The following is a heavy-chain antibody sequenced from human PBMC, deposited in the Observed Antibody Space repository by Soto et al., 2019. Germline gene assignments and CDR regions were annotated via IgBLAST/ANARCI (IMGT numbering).Heavy chain of an antibody. CDR2: ISYDGSNK. J-gene: IGHJ6*02. V-gene: IGHV3-30*03. Sequence: PGGSLRLSCAASGFTFSSYSMNWVRQAPGKGLEWVAVISYDGSNKYYADSVKGRFTISRDNSKNTLYLQMNSLRAEDTAVYYCARAGRGYDSSGYYYVGFSPEYYYYYYGMDVWGQGTTVTVSS. CDR1: GFTFSSYS. CDR3: ARAGRGYDSSGYYYVGFSPEYYYYYYGMDV. D-gene: IGHD3-22*01.